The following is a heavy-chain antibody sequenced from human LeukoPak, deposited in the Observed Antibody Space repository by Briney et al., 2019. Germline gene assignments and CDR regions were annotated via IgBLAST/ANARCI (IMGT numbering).Heavy chain of an antibody. CDR3: ARELEGWVRAFDI. CDR1: GGSISSYY. D-gene: IGHD1-1*01. J-gene: IGHJ3*02. Sequence: SETLSLTCSVSGGSISSYYWSWIRQPAGKGLEWIGRIYTSGSTNYNPSLKSRVTMSVDTSKNQLSLKLSSVTAADTAVYYCARELEGWVRAFDIWGHGTMVTVSS. CDR2: IYTSGST. V-gene: IGHV4-4*07.